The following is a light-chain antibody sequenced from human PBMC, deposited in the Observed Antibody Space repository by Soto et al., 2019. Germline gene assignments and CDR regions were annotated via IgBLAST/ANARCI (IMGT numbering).Light chain of an antibody. CDR1: QTVGKNY. J-gene: IGKJ4*01. Sequence: EIVLTQSPGTLSLSPGERATLSCRASQTVGKNYLAWYQRKPGQAPRLLIHGASSRATGIPDRFSGSGSGTDFALTISRLEPEDVAVFYCQQYAASPLTFGGGTNVEIK. CDR2: GAS. CDR3: QQYAASPLT. V-gene: IGKV3-20*01.